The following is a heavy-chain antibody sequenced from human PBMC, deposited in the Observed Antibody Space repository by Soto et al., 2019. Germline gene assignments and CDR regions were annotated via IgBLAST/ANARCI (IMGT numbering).Heavy chain of an antibody. CDR3: ARIYYDSSGTAGNWFDP. CDR2: ISAYNGNT. Sequence: GASVKVSCKASGYTFTSYGISWVRQATGQGLEWMGWISAYNGNTNYAQKLQGRVTMTTDTSTSTAYMELRSLRSDDTAVYYCARIYYDSSGTAGNWFDPWGQGTLVTVSS. V-gene: IGHV1-18*01. D-gene: IGHD3-22*01. CDR1: GYTFTSYG. J-gene: IGHJ5*02.